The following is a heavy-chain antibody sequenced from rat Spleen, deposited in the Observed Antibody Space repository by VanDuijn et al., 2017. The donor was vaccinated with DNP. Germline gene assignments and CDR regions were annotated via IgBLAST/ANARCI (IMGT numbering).Heavy chain of an antibody. CDR3: ASWNPIASISTSNY. CDR2: IRYDGGST. Sequence: EVQLVESGGGLVQPGRSLKLSCAASGFTFSDYYMAWVRQAPTKGLEWVAYIRYDGGSTKYGDSVKGRFTISRDNVENTVYLQMNSLRSEDTATYYCASWNPIASISTSNYWGQGVMVTVSS. V-gene: IGHV5-22*01. J-gene: IGHJ2*01. D-gene: IGHD1-2*01. CDR1: GFTFSDYY.